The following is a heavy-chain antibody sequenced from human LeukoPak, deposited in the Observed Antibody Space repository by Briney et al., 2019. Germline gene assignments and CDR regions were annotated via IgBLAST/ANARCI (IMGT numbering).Heavy chain of an antibody. J-gene: IGHJ4*02. Sequence: ASVKVSCKASGYTFTSYGISWVRQAPGQGLEWMGWISAYNGITNYAQKLQGRVTMTTDTSTSTAYMELRSLRSDDTAVYYCARSMPPTWIAAADPWCFDYWGQGTLVTVSS. D-gene: IGHD6-13*01. CDR2: ISAYNGIT. CDR1: GYTFTSYG. V-gene: IGHV1-18*04. CDR3: ARSMPPTWIAAADPWCFDY.